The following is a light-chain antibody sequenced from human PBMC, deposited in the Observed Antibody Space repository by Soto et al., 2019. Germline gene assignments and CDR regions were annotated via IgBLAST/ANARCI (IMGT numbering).Light chain of an antibody. CDR1: PTITRY. J-gene: IGKJ2*01. CDR2: AAS. CDR3: QQSFSFPVT. V-gene: IGKV1-39*01. Sequence: DIQMTQSPSSLSASVGDRVTITCRANPTITRYLNWYQQKPGTAPKLLIYAASSLQEGVPSRFRGSGSGTDFTLTISNLQPEDFAAYSCQQSFSFPVTFGQGTKLEIK.